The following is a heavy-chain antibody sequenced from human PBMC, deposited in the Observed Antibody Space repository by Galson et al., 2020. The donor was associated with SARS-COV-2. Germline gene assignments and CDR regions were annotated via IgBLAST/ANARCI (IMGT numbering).Heavy chain of an antibody. CDR1: GDTFSSKT. CDR3: AREGDWGSGKWYFDL. D-gene: IGHD7-27*01. V-gene: IGHV1-69*13. CDR2: IIPVLNTA. J-gene: IGHJ2*01. Sequence: SVKVPCKASGDTFSSKTITWVRQAPGQGLEWMGGIIPVLNTANHPQKFQGRVTITADGSTRTTYMELSSLRSRDTALYYCAREGDWGSGKWYFDLWGRGTLVTVSS.